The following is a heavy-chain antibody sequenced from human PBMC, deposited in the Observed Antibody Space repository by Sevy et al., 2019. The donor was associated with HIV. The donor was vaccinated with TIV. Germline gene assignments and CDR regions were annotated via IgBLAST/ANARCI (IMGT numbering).Heavy chain of an antibody. CDR1: GFTFSDYY. Sequence: GGSLRLSCAASGFTFSDYYMSWIRQAPGKGLEWVSYISSSSSYTNYADSVKGRFTISRDNAKNSLYLQMNSLRAEDTAVYYCASCSGGSSAWFDPWGQGTLVTVSS. CDR2: ISSSSSYT. CDR3: ASCSGGSSAWFDP. D-gene: IGHD2-15*01. J-gene: IGHJ5*02. V-gene: IGHV3-11*06.